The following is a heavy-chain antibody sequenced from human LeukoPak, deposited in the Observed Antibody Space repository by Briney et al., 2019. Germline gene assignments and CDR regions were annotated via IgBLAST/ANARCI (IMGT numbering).Heavy chain of an antibody. CDR1: GGSISSSSYY. V-gene: IGHV4-39*07. Sequence: SETLSLTCTVSGGSISSSSYYWGWIRQPPGKGLEWIGSIYYSGSTNYNPSLKSRVTISVDTSKNQFSLKLSSVTAADTAVYYCAGSGSGSSWYYYYYGMDVWGQGTTVTVSS. D-gene: IGHD6-13*01. CDR3: AGSGSGSSWYYYYYGMDV. CDR2: IYYSGST. J-gene: IGHJ6*02.